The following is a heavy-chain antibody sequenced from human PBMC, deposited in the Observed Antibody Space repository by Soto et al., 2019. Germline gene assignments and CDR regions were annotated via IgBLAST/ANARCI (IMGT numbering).Heavy chain of an antibody. J-gene: IGHJ2*01. CDR1: GFTFSVSA. D-gene: IGHD5-12*01. CDR3: ARFSDSENWYFDL. Sequence: EVQLVESGGGLVQPGGSLKLSCAASGFTFSVSAMHWVRQASGKGLEWVGRVRSKGNNYATTYAASVKGRFTISRDDSKNTTYLQMNSLKTEDTAVYFCARFSDSENWYFDLWGRGTLVTVAS. V-gene: IGHV3-73*02. CDR2: VRSKGNNYAT.